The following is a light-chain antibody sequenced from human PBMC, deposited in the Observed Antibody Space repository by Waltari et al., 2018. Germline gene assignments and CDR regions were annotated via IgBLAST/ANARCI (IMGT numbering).Light chain of an antibody. J-gene: IGKJ1*01. CDR1: QSVSRA. Sequence: EIVLTQSPGTLSLYPGQRVTLSCRASQSVSRALAWYQQKAGQAPRLLIYAASTRAPGIPDRFSGSGSGTDFSLTISRLEPEDFAVYYCQHYVRLPATFGQGTKVEI. V-gene: IGKV3-20*01. CDR3: QHYVRLPAT. CDR2: AAS.